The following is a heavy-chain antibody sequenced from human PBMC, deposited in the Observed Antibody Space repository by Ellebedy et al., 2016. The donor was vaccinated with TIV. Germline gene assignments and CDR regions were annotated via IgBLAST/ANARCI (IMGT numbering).Heavy chain of an antibody. CDR2: IAYDGSNI. V-gene: IGHV3-30*03. D-gene: IGHD2-15*01. J-gene: IGHJ4*02. Sequence: PGGSRRLSCAASGFTLVGYGMPWVGRAPGKGLEWVAVIAYDGSNIYYADSVKGRFTISRDNSKNTLYLQMNSLRAEDMAVYYCARRGYCSGGSCASVPFDYWGQGTLVTVSS. CDR3: ARRGYCSGGSCASVPFDY. CDR1: GFTLVGYG.